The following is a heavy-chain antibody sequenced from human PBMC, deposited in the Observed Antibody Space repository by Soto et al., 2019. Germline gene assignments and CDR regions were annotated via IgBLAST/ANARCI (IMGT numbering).Heavy chain of an antibody. D-gene: IGHD2-8*01. Sequence: VASVKVSCKASGYSFTDYHIHWVRQAPGQGLEWLGRINPKSGGTSTAQKFQGWVTMTTDTSISTASMELTRLTSDDTAIYYCARGDSTDCSNGVCSFFYNHDMDVWGQGXTVTVSS. CDR1: GYSFTDYH. V-gene: IGHV1-2*04. CDR3: ARGDSTDCSNGVCSFFYNHDMDV. CDR2: INPKSGGT. J-gene: IGHJ6*02.